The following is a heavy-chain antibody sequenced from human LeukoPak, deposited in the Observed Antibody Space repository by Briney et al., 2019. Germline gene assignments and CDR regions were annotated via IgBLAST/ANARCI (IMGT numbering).Heavy chain of an antibody. CDR1: GFTFSSYG. CDR3: AKELTERWIIDAFDI. J-gene: IGHJ3*02. CDR2: IRYDGTNK. D-gene: IGHD5-12*01. V-gene: IGHV3-30*02. Sequence: PGGSLRLSCAASGFTFSSYGMHWVRQAPGKGLEWVAFIRYDGTNKYYADSEKGRFTISRDNSKNTLYLQMSSLRAEDTAIYYCAKELTERWIIDAFDIWGQGTVVTVSS.